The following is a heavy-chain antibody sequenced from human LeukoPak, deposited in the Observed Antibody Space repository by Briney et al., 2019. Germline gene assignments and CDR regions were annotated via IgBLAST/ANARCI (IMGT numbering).Heavy chain of an antibody. D-gene: IGHD6-25*01. CDR3: ARPRGIVAGDAFDI. CDR1: GGTCSSYA. V-gene: IGHV1-69*05. J-gene: IGHJ3*02. CDR2: IIPIFGTA. Sequence: SVKVSCKASGGTCSSYALSWVRQAPGQGLEWMGRIIPIFGTANYAQKFQGRVTITTDESTSTAYMELSSLRSEDTAVYYCARPRGIVAGDAFDIWGQGTMVTVSS.